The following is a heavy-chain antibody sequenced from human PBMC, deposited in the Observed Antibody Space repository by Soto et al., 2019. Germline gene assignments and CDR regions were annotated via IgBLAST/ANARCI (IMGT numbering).Heavy chain of an antibody. Sequence: PGGSLRLSCAASGFTFSSYGMHWVRQAPGKGLEWVAVIWYDGSNKYYADSVKGRFTISRDNSKNTLYLQMNSLRAEDTAVYYCARVLWRVTVTTPYYYDGMDVRGQGTTVIGSS. CDR3: ARVLWRVTVTTPYYYDGMDV. J-gene: IGHJ6*01. CDR2: IWYDGSNK. D-gene: IGHD4-4*01. V-gene: IGHV3-33*01. CDR1: GFTFSSYG.